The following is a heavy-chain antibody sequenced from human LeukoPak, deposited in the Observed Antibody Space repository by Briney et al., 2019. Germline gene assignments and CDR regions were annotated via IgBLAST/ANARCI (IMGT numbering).Heavy chain of an antibody. J-gene: IGHJ4*02. CDR3: AKDIATGNRLYYFDY. CDR1: GFTFDGYA. V-gene: IGHV3-9*01. CDR2: ISWNSGSI. Sequence: GGSLRLSCAASGFTFDGYAMDWVRHAPGKGLEGVSGISWNSGSIVYADSVKGRFTISRDNAKNSLYLQMNSLRAEDTALYYCAKDIATGNRLYYFDYWGQGTLVTVSS. D-gene: IGHD1-14*01.